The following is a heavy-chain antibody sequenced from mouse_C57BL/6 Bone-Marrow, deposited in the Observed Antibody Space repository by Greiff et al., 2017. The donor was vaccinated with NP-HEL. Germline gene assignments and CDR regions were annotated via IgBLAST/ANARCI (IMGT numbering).Heavy chain of an antibody. Sequence: EVQLQESGGDLVKPGGSLKLSCAASGFTFSSYGMSWVRQTPDKRLEWVATISSGGSYTYYPDSVKGRFTISRDNAKNTLYLQMSSLKSEDTAMYYCARHRGPFDYWGKGTTLTVSS. CDR3: ARHRGPFDY. CDR1: GFTFSSYG. V-gene: IGHV5-6*01. J-gene: IGHJ2*01. CDR2: ISSGGSYT. D-gene: IGHD3-3*01.